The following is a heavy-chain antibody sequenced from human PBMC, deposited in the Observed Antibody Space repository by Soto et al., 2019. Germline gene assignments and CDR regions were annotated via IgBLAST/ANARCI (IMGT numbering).Heavy chain of an antibody. Sequence: GGSLRLSCAASGFTFSSYGMHWVRQAPGKGLEWVAVISYDGSNKYYADSVKGRFTISRDNSKNTLYLQMNSLRAEDTAVYYCAKDSSASYYFSYFDYWGQGTLVTVSS. D-gene: IGHD1-26*01. V-gene: IGHV3-30*18. CDR3: AKDSSASYYFSYFDY. J-gene: IGHJ4*02. CDR2: ISYDGSNK. CDR1: GFTFSSYG.